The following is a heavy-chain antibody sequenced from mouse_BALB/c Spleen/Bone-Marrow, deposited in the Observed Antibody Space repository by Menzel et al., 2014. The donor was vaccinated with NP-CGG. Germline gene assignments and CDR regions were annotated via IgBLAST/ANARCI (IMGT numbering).Heavy chain of an antibody. D-gene: IGHD1-1*01. CDR3: TRGITTVVATRAMDY. CDR1: GYTFTSYW. J-gene: IGHJ4*01. Sequence: EVQLQQSGTVLARPGASVKMSCKASGYTFTSYWMHWVKQRPGQGLEWIGAIYPGNSDTSYNQKFKGNAKLTAVTSTSTAYMDLSSLTNEDSAVYYCTRGITTVVATRAMDYWGQGTSVTVSS. CDR2: IYPGNSDT. V-gene: IGHV1-5*01.